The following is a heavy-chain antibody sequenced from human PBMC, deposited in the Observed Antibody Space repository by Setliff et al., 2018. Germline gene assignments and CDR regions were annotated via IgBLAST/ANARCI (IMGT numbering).Heavy chain of an antibody. CDR1: GYNFKTYA. CDR3: ARGNPAERYEY. V-gene: IGHV1-18*01. CDR2: ISLYDGHT. J-gene: IGHJ1*01. D-gene: IGHD5-12*01. Sequence: GSVKVSCKASGYNFKTYAISWVRQAPGQGLEWMGFISLYDGHTNYAQNFQGRLTVTTDTSTSTAYMELSSLRFDDTAVYYCARGNPAERYEYWGQGTLVTVSS.